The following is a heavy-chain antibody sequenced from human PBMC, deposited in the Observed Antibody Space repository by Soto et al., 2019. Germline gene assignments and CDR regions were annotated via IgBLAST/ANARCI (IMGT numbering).Heavy chain of an antibody. CDR2: INHSGST. CDR3: ARRTIVVAPLDY. V-gene: IGHV4-34*01. J-gene: IGHJ4*02. CDR1: GGSFSGYY. D-gene: IGHD3-22*01. Sequence: SATLSLTCAVYGGSFSGYYWSWIRQPPGKGLEWIGEINHSGSTNYNPSLKSRVTISVDTSKNQFSLKLSSVTAADTAVYYCARRTIVVAPLDYWGQGTLVTVSS.